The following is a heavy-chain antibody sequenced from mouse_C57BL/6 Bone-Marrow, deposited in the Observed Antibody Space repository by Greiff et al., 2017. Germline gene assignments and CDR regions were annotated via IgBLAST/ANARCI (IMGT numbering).Heavy chain of an antibody. CDR2: IDPSDSYT. D-gene: IGHD1-1*01. Sequence: VKLVESGAELVRPGTSVKLSCKASGYTFTSYWMHWVKQRPGQGLEWIGVIDPSDSYTNYNQKFKGKATLTVDTSSSTAYMQLSSLTSEDSAVYYCAREDYGSENWYFDVWGTGTTVTVSS. J-gene: IGHJ1*03. CDR1: GYTFTSYW. CDR3: AREDYGSENWYFDV. V-gene: IGHV1-59*01.